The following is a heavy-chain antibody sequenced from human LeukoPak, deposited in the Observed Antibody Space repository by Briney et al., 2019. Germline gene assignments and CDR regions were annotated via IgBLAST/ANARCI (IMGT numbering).Heavy chain of an antibody. CDR3: STYTSGSVSY. CDR1: GFTFSSYS. D-gene: IGHD6-19*01. Sequence: SGGSLRLSCAASGFTFSSYSMNWVRQAPGKGLEWVGRIKSRTDGGATDYAAPVKGRFTISRDDSKNTLYLQMNSLKTEDTAVYYCSTYTSGSVSYWGQGTLVTVSS. V-gene: IGHV3-15*01. J-gene: IGHJ4*02. CDR2: IKSRTDGGAT.